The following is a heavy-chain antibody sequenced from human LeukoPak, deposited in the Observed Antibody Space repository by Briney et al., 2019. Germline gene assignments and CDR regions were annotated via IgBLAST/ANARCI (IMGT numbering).Heavy chain of an antibody. CDR3: ARQMNTVTADY. Sequence: TSGTLSLTCTDSGGSISSSSYFWGWIRQPPGKGLEWIGSIFYSGSTYYNPSLNSRVTISIDTSKNQFSLRLSSVTAADTAVYYCARQMNTVTADYWGQGTLVTVSS. CDR2: IFYSGST. J-gene: IGHJ4*02. D-gene: IGHD4-17*01. V-gene: IGHV4-39*01. CDR1: GGSISSSSYF.